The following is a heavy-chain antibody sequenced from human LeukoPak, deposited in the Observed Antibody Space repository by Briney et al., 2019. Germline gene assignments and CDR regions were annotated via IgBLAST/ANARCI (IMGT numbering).Heavy chain of an antibody. CDR1: GFTFSSYA. CDR2: ISGSGGST. D-gene: IGHD3-22*01. V-gene: IGHV3-23*01. CDR3: ASLTYYYDSSGPVY. J-gene: IGHJ4*02. Sequence: GGSLRLSCAASGFTFSSYAMSWVRQAPGKGLEWVSAISGSGGSTYYADLVKGRFTISRDNSKNTLYLQMNSLRAEDTAVYYCASLTYYYDSSGPVYWGQGTLVTVSS.